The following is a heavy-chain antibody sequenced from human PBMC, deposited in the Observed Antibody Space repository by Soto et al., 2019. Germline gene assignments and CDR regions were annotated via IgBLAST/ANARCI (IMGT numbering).Heavy chain of an antibody. V-gene: IGHV4-34*01. CDR2: INHSGST. Sequence: QVQLQQWGAGLLKPSETLSLTCAVYGGSFSGYYWSWIRQPPGKGLEWIGEINHSGSTNYNPSLKSRVTISVDTSKNQFSLKLSSVTAADTAVYYCARGRFSNVRLGPWGQGTLVTVSS. CDR1: GGSFSGYY. J-gene: IGHJ5*02. CDR3: ARGRFSNVRLGP. D-gene: IGHD3-16*01.